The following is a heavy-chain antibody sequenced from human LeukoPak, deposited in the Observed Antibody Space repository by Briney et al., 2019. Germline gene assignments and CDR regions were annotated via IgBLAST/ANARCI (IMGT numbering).Heavy chain of an antibody. Sequence: GGSLRLSCAASGFTFSSYAMSWVRQAPGKGLEWVSGISSSGGTTYYADSVKGRFTISRDNSKNTLYLQINSLKTEDTAVYYCTTLYYDFWSGFYTSEYWGQGSLVTVSS. CDR3: TTLYYDFWSGFYTSEY. J-gene: IGHJ4*02. CDR2: ISSSGGTT. V-gene: IGHV3-23*01. CDR1: GFTFSSYA. D-gene: IGHD3-3*01.